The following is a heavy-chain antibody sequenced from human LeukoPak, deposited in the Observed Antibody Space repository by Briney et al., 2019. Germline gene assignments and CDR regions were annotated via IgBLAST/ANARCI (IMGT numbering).Heavy chain of an antibody. CDR2: IYTSGST. J-gene: IGHJ3*02. V-gene: IGHV4-4*07. D-gene: IGHD6-19*01. CDR3: ARGYSSGWYLAFDI. CDR1: GGSISSYY. Sequence: PSETLSLTCTGSGGSISSYYWSWIRQPAGKGLEWIGRIYTSGSTNHNPSLKSRVTMSVDTSKNQFSLKLSSVTAADTAVYYCARGYSSGWYLAFDIWGQGTMVTVSS.